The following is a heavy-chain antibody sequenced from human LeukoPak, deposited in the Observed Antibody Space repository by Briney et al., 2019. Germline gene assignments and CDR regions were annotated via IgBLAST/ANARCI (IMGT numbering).Heavy chain of an antibody. J-gene: IGHJ4*02. Sequence: PGGSLRLSCVASGFTFSTNYMNWVRQAPGKGLEWVSVIYSGGSTYYADSVKGRFTISRDNSKNTLYLQMNSLRAEDTAVYYCATGGSGSEDDYWGQGTLVTVSS. CDR1: GFTFSTNY. CDR3: ATGGSGSEDDY. D-gene: IGHD3-10*01. CDR2: IYSGGST. V-gene: IGHV3-66*01.